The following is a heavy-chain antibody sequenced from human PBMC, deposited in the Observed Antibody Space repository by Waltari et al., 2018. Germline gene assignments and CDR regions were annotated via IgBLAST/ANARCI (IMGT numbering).Heavy chain of an antibody. J-gene: IGHJ5*02. CDR1: GASFSDYY. CDR2: IRHPGST. Sequence: QVQLQQWGAGLLRPSETLSLTCAVYGASFSDYYWAWVRQPPGKGLEWIGQIRHPGSTNYNPSLKSRVTISLDTPMSQFSLRLSSVTAADTALYFCTRGGNYDFWSHRPFVDPWAREPWSPSPQ. CDR3: TRGGNYDFWSHRPFVDP. V-gene: IGHV4-34*01. D-gene: IGHD3-3*01.